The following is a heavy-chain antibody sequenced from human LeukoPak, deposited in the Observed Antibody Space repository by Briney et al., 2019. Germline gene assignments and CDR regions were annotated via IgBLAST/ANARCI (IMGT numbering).Heavy chain of an antibody. J-gene: IGHJ4*02. CDR2: IRYDASYK. CDR1: GFTFSDYG. CDR3: TAIAAVAIY. D-gene: IGHD6-13*01. V-gene: IGHV3-30*02. Sequence: GGSLRLSCVASGFTFSDYGMHWVRQAPGKGLEWVTFIRYDASYKYYADSVKGRFTISRDNSKSTLYLQMNSLRDEDTAVYYCTAIAAVAIYWGQGTLVTVSS.